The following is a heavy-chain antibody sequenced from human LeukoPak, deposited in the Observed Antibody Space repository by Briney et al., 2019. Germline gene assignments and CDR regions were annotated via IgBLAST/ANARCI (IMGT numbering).Heavy chain of an antibody. V-gene: IGHV4-39*01. Sequence: SETLSLTCTVSGDSITNSNYFWGWLRQPPGQGLEWIGEVFYNGNTHYNPSLKSRVIISTDTSKNQFSLTLTAVTASDTAIYYCARRSPLVVVTAAHYYDYWGQGTLVTVSS. J-gene: IGHJ4*02. CDR2: VFYNGNT. CDR1: GDSITNSNYF. D-gene: IGHD2-21*02. CDR3: ARRSPLVVVTAAHYYDY.